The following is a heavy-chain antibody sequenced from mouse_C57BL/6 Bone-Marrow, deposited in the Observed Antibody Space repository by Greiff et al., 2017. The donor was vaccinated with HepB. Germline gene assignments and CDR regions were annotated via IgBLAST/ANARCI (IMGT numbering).Heavy chain of an antibody. CDR2: IDPEDGDT. CDR3: TTWRLLYYAMDY. CDR1: GFNIKDYY. V-gene: IGHV14-1*01. D-gene: IGHD2-13*01. J-gene: IGHJ4*01. Sequence: VQLQQSGAELVRPGASVKLSCTASGFNIKDYYMHWVKQRPEQGLEWIGRIDPEDGDTEYASKFQGKATITADTSSNTAYLQLSSLTSEDTAIYYCTTWRLLYYAMDYWGQGTSVTVSS.